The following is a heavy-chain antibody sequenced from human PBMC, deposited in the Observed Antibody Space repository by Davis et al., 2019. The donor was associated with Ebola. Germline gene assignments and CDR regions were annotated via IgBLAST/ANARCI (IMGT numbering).Heavy chain of an antibody. J-gene: IGHJ4*02. Sequence: SETLSLTCTVSGGSISSYYWSWIRQSPGKGLEWIAFISNGGRTIYNPSLRGRVTISIDTSKNQFSLKLSSVTAADTAVYYCARGAPGYWGQGTLVTVSS. CDR1: GGSISSYY. CDR3: ARGAPGY. D-gene: IGHD3-16*01. V-gene: IGHV4-59*12. CDR2: ISNGGRT.